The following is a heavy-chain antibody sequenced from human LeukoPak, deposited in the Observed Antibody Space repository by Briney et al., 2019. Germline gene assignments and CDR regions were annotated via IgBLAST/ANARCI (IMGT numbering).Heavy chain of an antibody. J-gene: IGHJ4*02. Sequence: GGSLRLSCAASGFTFSNAWMSWVRQAPGKGLEWVGRIKSKTEGGTTDYAAPVKGRFTISRDYSKNTLYLQMDSLKTEDTAVYYCTTVGTTVNSDWGQGTLVTVSS. CDR3: TTVGTTVNSD. V-gene: IGHV3-15*01. CDR1: GFTFSNAW. CDR2: IKSKTEGGTT. D-gene: IGHD4-17*01.